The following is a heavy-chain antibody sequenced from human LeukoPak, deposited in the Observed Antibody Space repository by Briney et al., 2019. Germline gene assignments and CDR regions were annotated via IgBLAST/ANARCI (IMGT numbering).Heavy chain of an antibody. Sequence: KASETLSLTCTVSGDSISSGSYYWSWIRQPAGKGLEWIGRIYTSGSTNYNPSLKSRVTISEDTSKNQFSLKLSSVTAADTAVYYCARAFRGIFGVFEAFDIWGQGTMVTVSS. CDR1: GDSISSGSYY. CDR2: IYTSGST. V-gene: IGHV4-61*02. J-gene: IGHJ3*02. D-gene: IGHD3-3*01. CDR3: ARAFRGIFGVFEAFDI.